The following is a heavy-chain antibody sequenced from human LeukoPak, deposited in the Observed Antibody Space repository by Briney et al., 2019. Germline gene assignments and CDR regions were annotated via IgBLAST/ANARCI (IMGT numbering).Heavy chain of an antibody. D-gene: IGHD1-7*01. Sequence: ASVKVSCKASGYTFTSYGISWVRQAPGQGLEWMGWISAYNGNTNYAQKLQGRVTMTTDTSTSTAYMELSSLRSEDTAVYYCARDRLAGGADIQTGTTYYYYYYMDVWGKGTTVTVSS. CDR3: ARDRLAGGADIQTGTTYYYYYYMDV. CDR1: GYTFTSYG. CDR2: ISAYNGNT. V-gene: IGHV1-18*01. J-gene: IGHJ6*03.